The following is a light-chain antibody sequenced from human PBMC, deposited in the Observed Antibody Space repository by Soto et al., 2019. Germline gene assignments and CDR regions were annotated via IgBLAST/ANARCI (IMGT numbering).Light chain of an antibody. V-gene: IGLV2-14*01. CDR3: SSYTGSSTLYV. Sequence: QSALTQPASVSGSPGQSITIPCTGTSRDLGGYNYVSWYQQHPGKVPKLMIFEVSNRPSGVSYRFSGYKSGNTASLTISGLQAEDEADYYCSSYTGSSTLYVFGTGTKVTVL. J-gene: IGLJ1*01. CDR1: SRDLGGYNY. CDR2: EVS.